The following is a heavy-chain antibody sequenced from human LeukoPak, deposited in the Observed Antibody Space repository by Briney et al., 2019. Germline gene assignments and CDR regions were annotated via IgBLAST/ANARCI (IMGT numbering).Heavy chain of an antibody. CDR2: ISWNSGSI. D-gene: IGHD3-9*01. CDR1: GFTFYDYA. CDR3: AKDIDYDILTGTFDY. Sequence: GGSLRLSCAASGFTFYDYAMHWVRQAPGKGLEWVSGISWNSGSIGYADSVKGRFTISRDNAKNSLYLQMNSLRAEDMALYYCAKDIDYDILTGTFDYWGQGTLVTVSS. J-gene: IGHJ4*02. V-gene: IGHV3-9*03.